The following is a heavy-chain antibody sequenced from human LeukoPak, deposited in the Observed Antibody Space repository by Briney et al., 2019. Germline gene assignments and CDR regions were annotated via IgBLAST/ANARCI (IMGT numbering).Heavy chain of an antibody. D-gene: IGHD2-15*01. CDR2: IIPIFGTA. J-gene: IGHJ3*02. CDR3: ASGDCSGGSCYVPWEARKRWAFNAFDI. Sequence: SVKVSCKASGGTFSSYAISWVRQAPGQGLEWMGGIIPIFGTANYAQKFQGRVKITTDESTSTAYMELSSLRSEDTAVYYCASGDCSGGSCYVPWEARKRWAFNAFDIWGQGTMVTVSS. CDR1: GGTFSSYA. V-gene: IGHV1-69*05.